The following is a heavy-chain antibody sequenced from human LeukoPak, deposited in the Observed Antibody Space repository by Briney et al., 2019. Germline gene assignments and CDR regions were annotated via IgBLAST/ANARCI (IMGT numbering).Heavy chain of an antibody. V-gene: IGHV1-2*02. CDR2: IHPNSGAT. J-gene: IGHJ2*01. D-gene: IGHD6-19*01. Sequence: ASVKVSCKASGYTFTGYYMHWVRQAPGQGLEWMGYIHPNSGATNYAQKSQGRVTMTRDTPISTASMELSGLKPDDTAVYYCARDSCGGGGCHYWYFDLWGRGTLVTVSS. CDR3: ARDSCGGGGCHYWYFDL. CDR1: GYTFTGYY.